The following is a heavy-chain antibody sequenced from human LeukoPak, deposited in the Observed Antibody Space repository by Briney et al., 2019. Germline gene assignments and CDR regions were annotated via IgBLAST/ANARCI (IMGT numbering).Heavy chain of an antibody. CDR2: ISSSGSTI. D-gene: IGHD1-7*01. V-gene: IGHV3-48*03. Sequence: PGGSLRLSCAASGFTFSNYEMNWVRQAPGKGLEWVSYISSSGSTIYYADSVKGRFTISRDNPKNSLYLQMNSLRAEDTAVYYCATGNYNRPFDYWGQGTLVTVSS. J-gene: IGHJ4*02. CDR3: ATGNYNRPFDY. CDR1: GFTFSNYE.